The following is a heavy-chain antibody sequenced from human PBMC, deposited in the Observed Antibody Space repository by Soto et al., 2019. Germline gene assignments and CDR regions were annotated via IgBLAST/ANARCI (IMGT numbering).Heavy chain of an antibody. CDR2: INAGNGNT. V-gene: IGHV1-3*01. J-gene: IGHJ6*02. CDR3: AKGGNIAVVVADYGMDV. CDR1: GYSFSNYA. Sequence: GASVKVSCKASGYSFSNYAMHWVRQAPGQRLEWMGWINAGNGNTKYPQKFQDRVTITRDTSASTAYMELSSLRSEDTAVYYCAKGGNIAVVVADYGMDVWGQGTMVTVSS. D-gene: IGHD2-15*01.